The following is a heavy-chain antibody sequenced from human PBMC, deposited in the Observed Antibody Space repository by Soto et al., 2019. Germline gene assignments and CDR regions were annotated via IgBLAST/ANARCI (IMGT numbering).Heavy chain of an antibody. J-gene: IGHJ3*02. CDR3: ARGFGSITIFGVVIIDHDAFDI. CDR1: GYTFTSYD. V-gene: IGHV1-8*01. D-gene: IGHD3-3*01. CDR2: MNPNSGNT. Sequence: ASVKVSCKASGYTFTSYDINWVRQATGQGLEWMGWMNPNSGNTGYAQKFQGRVTMTRNTSISTAYMELSSLRSEDTDVYYCARGFGSITIFGVVIIDHDAFDIWGQGTMVTVSS.